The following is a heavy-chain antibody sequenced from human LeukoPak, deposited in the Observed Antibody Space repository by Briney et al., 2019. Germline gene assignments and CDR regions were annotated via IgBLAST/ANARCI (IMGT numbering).Heavy chain of an antibody. J-gene: IGHJ4*02. CDR2: IKQDGSEK. CDR1: GFTFSSYW. V-gene: IGHV3-7*03. D-gene: IGHD2-15*01. CDR3: ARDRGYCSGGSCYRYFDY. Sequence: GGSLRLSCAASGFTFSSYWMSWVSQAPGKGLEWVANIKQDGSEKYYVDSVKGRFTISRDNAKNSLYLQMNSLRAEDTAVYYCARDRGYCSGGSCYRYFDYWGQGTVVTVSS.